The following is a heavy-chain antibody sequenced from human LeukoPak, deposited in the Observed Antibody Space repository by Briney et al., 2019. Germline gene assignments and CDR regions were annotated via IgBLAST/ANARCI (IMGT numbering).Heavy chain of an antibody. D-gene: IGHD1-1*01. J-gene: IGHJ3*02. CDR2: INPNSGGT. CDR3: ARGRATGTQDDAFDI. CDR1: GYTFTGYY. V-gene: IGHV1-2*02. Sequence: ASVKVSCKASGYTFTGYYMHWVRQAPGQGLEWMGWINPNSGGTNYAQKFQGRVTMTRDTSISTAYMELSRLRSDDTAVYYCARGRATGTQDDAFDIWGQGTMVTVSS.